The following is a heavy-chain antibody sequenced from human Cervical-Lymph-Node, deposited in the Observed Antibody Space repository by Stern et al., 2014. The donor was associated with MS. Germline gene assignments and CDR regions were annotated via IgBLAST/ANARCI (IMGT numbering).Heavy chain of an antibody. D-gene: IGHD3-10*01. V-gene: IGHV1-18*01. CDR1: GYTFTSHG. Sequence: QVQLVQSGADVRRPGASVTVSCEASGYTFTSHGISWVRQAPGTGLEWMGWINTNNGNTNTAQKFKGRVTMTRDTSTSTAYMEVRSLRSDDTAVYYCGRDLSYGTADYWGQGTLVTVSS. CDR2: INTNNGNT. CDR3: GRDLSYGTADY. J-gene: IGHJ4*02.